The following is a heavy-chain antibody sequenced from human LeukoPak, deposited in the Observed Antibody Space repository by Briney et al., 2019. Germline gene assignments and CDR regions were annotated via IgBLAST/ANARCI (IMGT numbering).Heavy chain of an antibody. D-gene: IGHD4-17*01. CDR3: ARDPRSYGDYVGAWFDP. V-gene: IGHV1-46*01. J-gene: IGHJ5*02. CDR2: INPSGGST. CDR1: GYTFTSYG. Sequence: GASVKVSCKASGYTFTSYGISWVRQAPGQGLEWMGIINPSGGSTSYAQKFQGRVTMTRDTSTSTVYMELSSLRSEDTAVYYCARDPRSYGDYVGAWFDPWGQGTLVTVSS.